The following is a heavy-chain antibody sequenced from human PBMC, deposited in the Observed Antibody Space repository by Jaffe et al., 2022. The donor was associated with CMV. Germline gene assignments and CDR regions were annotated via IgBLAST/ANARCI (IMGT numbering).Heavy chain of an antibody. CDR1: GDSVSTNSAG. CDR3: ARDRGGWHEVGFYFDY. V-gene: IGHV6-1*01. J-gene: IGHJ4*02. CDR2: TYYRSKWYT. D-gene: IGHD1-26*01. Sequence: QVQLQQSGPGLVKPSQTLSLTCAISGDSVSTNSAGWNWIRQSPSRGLEWLGRTYYRSKWYTDYAVSVKSRISIDPDTSKNQFSLHLTSVTPADTAVYYCARDRGGWHEVGFYFDYWGQGALVTVSS.